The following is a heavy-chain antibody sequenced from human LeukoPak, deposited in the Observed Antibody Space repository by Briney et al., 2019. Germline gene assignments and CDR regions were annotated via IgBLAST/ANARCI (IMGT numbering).Heavy chain of an antibody. J-gene: IGHJ3*02. V-gene: IGHV1-69*04. CDR2: IIPILGIA. Sequence: GASVKDSCKASGGTFSSYAISWVRQAPGQGLEWMGRIIPILGIANYAQKFQGRVTITADKSTSTAYMELSSLRSEDTAVYYCAREGVGATGGAFDIWGQGTMVTVSS. CDR1: GGTFSSYA. D-gene: IGHD1-26*01. CDR3: AREGVGATGGAFDI.